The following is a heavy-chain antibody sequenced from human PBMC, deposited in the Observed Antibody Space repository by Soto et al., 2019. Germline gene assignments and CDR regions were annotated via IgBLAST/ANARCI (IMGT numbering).Heavy chain of an antibody. CDR1: GGSISSSSYY. J-gene: IGHJ4*02. CDR2: IYYSGST. CDR3: ARRSVHLILDY. V-gene: IGHV4-39*01. Sequence: SETLSLTCTVSGGSISSSSYYWGWIRQPPGKGLEWIGSIYYSGSTYYNPSLKSRVTISVDTSKNQFSLKLSSVTAADTAVYYCARRSVHLILDYWGQGTLVTVSS.